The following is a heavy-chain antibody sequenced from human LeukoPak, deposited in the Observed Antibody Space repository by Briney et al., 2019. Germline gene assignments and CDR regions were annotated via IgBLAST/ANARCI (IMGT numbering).Heavy chain of an antibody. J-gene: IGHJ4*02. V-gene: IGHV3-21*01. CDR1: GFTFSSYS. CDR3: ARDCSSTSCPFDY. CDR2: ISSSSSYI. D-gene: IGHD2-2*01. Sequence: GGSLRLSCAASGFTFSSYSMNWARQAPGKGLEWVSSISSSSSYIYYADSVKGRFTISRDNAKNSLYLQMNSLRAEDTAVYYCARDCSSTSCPFDYWGQGTLVTVSS.